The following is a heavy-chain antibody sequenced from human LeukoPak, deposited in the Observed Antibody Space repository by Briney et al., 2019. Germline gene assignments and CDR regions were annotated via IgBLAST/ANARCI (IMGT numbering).Heavy chain of an antibody. CDR3: ARSGYPGRLLDY. D-gene: IGHD3-3*01. CDR1: DGSISSSSYY. CDR2: IYYSGST. V-gene: IGHV4-39*07. Sequence: PSETLSLTCSVSDGSISSSSYYWDWIRQPPGKGLEWIGSIYYSGSTYSNPSLKSRVTISVDTSKNQFSLNLSSVTAADTAVYYCARSGYPGRLLDYWGQGTLVTVSS. J-gene: IGHJ4*02.